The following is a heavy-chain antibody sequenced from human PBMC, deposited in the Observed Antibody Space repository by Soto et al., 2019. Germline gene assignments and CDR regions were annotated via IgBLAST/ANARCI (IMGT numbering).Heavy chain of an antibody. V-gene: IGHV1-8*01. Sequence: QVQLLQSGAEVKKPGASVKVSCKASGYTFTCYDVNWVRQATGQGLGRMGWMNPNSGNTGYAQKLQGRVTMTRNTSISTAYMELSSLRSEDTAVYCCARRKVAGLTGGWGQGTLVTVSS. CDR1: GYTFTCYD. CDR3: ARRKVAGLTGG. J-gene: IGHJ4*02. D-gene: IGHD2-15*01. CDR2: MNPNSGNT.